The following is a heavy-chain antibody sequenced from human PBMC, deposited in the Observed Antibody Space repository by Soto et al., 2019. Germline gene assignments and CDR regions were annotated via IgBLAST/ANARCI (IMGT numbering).Heavy chain of an antibody. J-gene: IGHJ6*02. Sequence: XXLSCAASGFTVSSNYMSWVRQAPGKGLEWVSVIYNGGSTYYADSVNGRFTISRDNSKNTLYLQMNSLRAEDTAVYYCARDRIPTGMDVWGQGTTVTVSS. V-gene: IGHV3-66*01. CDR2: IYNGGST. CDR1: GFTVSSNY. CDR3: ARDRIPTGMDV.